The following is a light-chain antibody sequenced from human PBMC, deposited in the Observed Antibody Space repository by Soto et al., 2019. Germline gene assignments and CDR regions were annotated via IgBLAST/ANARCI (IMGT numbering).Light chain of an antibody. CDR3: QQYNNWPPFT. CDR2: NAF. Sequence: EIMMTQSPATLSASPGERATLSCRASQSVTTNLAWYQKKPGQAPRLLIYNAFTRATGIAARFSGSGSGTDFTLTFSSLQSEDFAVYYCQQYNNWPPFTFGQGTNLVIK. CDR1: QSVTTN. J-gene: IGKJ2*01. V-gene: IGKV3-15*01.